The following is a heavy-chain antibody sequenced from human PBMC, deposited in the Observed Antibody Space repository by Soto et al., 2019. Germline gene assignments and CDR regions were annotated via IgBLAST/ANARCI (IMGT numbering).Heavy chain of an antibody. J-gene: IGHJ5*02. CDR2: IYWDDDK. CDR1: GFSLSTSGVD. V-gene: IGHV2-5*02. CDR3: AHRRKCSSTSCYTDWFDP. D-gene: IGHD2-2*02. Sequence: SGPTLVNPTQTLMLTCTFSGFSLSTSGVDVGWIRQPPGKALEWLALIYWDDDKRYSPSLKSRLTITKDTSKNQVVLTMTNMDPVDTATYYCAHRRKCSSTSCYTDWFDPWGQGTLVTVSS.